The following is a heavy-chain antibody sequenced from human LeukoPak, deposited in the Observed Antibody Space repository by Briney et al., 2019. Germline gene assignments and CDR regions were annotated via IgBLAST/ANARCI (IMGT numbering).Heavy chain of an antibody. D-gene: IGHD5-18*01. CDR2: IYTSGST. CDR1: GGSFSGYY. Sequence: SETLSLTCAVYGGSFSGYYWSWIRQPAGKGLEWIGRIYTSGSTNYNPSLKSRVTMSVDTSKNQFSLKLSSVTAADTAVYYCARDLYSYDYYYYYGMDVWGQGTTVTVSS. V-gene: IGHV4-4*07. CDR3: ARDLYSYDYYYYYGMDV. J-gene: IGHJ6*02.